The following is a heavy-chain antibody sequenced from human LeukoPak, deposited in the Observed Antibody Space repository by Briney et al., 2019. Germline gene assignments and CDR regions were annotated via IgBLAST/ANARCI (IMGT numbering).Heavy chain of an antibody. V-gene: IGHV3-23*01. CDR2: ISNSGAGT. Sequence: GGSLRLSCAASGFTFSNYAMSWVRQAPGKGLEWVSTISNSGAGTYYADSVKGRFTISRDNSKNTLYLQMNSLRAEDTAVYYCARGITTGDDWGQGTLVTVSS. J-gene: IGHJ4*02. D-gene: IGHD1-1*01. CDR3: ARGITTGDD. CDR1: GFTFSNYA.